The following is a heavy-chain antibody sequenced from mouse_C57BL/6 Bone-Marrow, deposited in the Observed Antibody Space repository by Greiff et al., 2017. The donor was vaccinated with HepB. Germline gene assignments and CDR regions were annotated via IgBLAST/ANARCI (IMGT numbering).Heavy chain of an antibody. CDR3: ARALHYYGSSWGMDY. J-gene: IGHJ4*01. V-gene: IGHV1-50*01. CDR1: GYTFTSYW. Sequence: QVQLQQPGAELVKPGASVKLSCKASGYTFTSYWMQWVKQRPGQGLEWIGEIDPSDSYTNYNQKFKGKATLTVDTSSSTAYMQLSSLTSEDSAVYYCARALHYYGSSWGMDYWGQGTSVTVSS. D-gene: IGHD1-1*01. CDR2: IDPSDSYT.